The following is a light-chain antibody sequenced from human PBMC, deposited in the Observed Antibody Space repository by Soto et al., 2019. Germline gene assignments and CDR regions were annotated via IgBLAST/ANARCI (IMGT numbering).Light chain of an antibody. CDR2: YAS. CDR3: QQRINWPSFT. J-gene: IGKJ2*01. V-gene: IGKV3-11*01. CDR1: QNFTNH. Sequence: IFVKQSPANLSLSPGRRANLPCRASQNFTNHLAWYQQKSGQAPRLLMYYASNRAAGIPARFSGSGSGTDFTLTISSLEPEDFAVYYCQQRINWPSFTFGQGTKLEIK.